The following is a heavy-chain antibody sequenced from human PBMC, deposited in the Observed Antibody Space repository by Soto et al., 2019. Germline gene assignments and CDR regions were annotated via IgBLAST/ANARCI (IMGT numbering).Heavy chain of an antibody. J-gene: IGHJ5*02. CDR1: GGSFSGYY. CDR3: ARGDYGSGSYRWFDP. D-gene: IGHD3-10*01. Sequence: SETLSLTCAVYGGSFSGYYWSWIRQPPGKGLEWIGEINHSGSTNYNPSLESRVTISVDTSKNQFSLKLSSVTAADTAVYYWARGDYGSGSYRWFDPWGQGTLVT. CDR2: INHSGST. V-gene: IGHV4-34*01.